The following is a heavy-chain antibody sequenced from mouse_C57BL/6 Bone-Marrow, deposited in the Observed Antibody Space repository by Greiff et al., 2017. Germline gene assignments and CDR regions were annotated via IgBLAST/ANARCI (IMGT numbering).Heavy chain of an antibody. CDR1: GYTFTSYW. V-gene: IGHV1-69*01. J-gene: IGHJ3*01. CDR3: AAMIGGGLAY. CDR2: IDPSDSYT. Sequence: QVQLQQPGAELVMPGASVKLSCTASGYTFTSYWMHWVNQRPGQGLEWVGEIDPSDSYTNYTQKFKGKSTLTVDKSSSTAYMQLSSLKSEDSAVYYCAAMIGGGLAYWGQGTRVTVSA. D-gene: IGHD2-4*01.